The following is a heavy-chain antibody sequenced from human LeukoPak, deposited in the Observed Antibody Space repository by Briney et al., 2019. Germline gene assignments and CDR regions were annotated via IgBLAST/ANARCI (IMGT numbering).Heavy chain of an antibody. CDR1: GFTFSSYA. CDR2: ISGSGGST. Sequence: GGSLRLSCAASGFTFSSYAMSWVRQASGKGLEWVSAISGSGGSTYYADSVKGRFTVSRDTSKNSLYLQMSSLTAADTAVYYCAKDRSIGTYYTFDHWGQGTLVTVSS. J-gene: IGHJ4*02. D-gene: IGHD1-26*01. V-gene: IGHV3-23*01. CDR3: AKDRSIGTYYTFDH.